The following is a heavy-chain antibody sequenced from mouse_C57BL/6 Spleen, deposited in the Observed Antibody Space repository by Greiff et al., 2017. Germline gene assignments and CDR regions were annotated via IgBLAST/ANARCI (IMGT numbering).Heavy chain of an antibody. CDR3: ARLGPTPYYFDY. CDR2: ISSGSSTI. V-gene: IGHV5-17*01. D-gene: IGHD4-1*01. Sequence: EVKLMESGGGLVKPGGSLKLSCAASGFTFSDYGMHWVRQAPEKGLEWVAYISSGSSTIYYADTVKGRFTISRDNAKNTLFLQMTSLRSEDTAMYYCARLGPTPYYFDYWGQGTTLTVSS. J-gene: IGHJ2*01. CDR1: GFTFSDYG.